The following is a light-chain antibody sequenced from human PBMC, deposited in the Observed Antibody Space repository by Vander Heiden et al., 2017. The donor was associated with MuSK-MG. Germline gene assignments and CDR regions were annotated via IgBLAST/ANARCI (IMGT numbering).Light chain of an antibody. CDR3: QKDNSALFT. Sequence: LQMTQSPCSLSASVGDRGTDPCRATQAISNYSAWYQQKPEKVPKLLIYAASTLPSGVPSRFSGSGSGTDFTLTISSLQPEDVATYYCQKDNSALFTFGPGTKVDIK. CDR2: AAS. CDR1: QAISNY. V-gene: IGKV1-27*01. J-gene: IGKJ3*01.